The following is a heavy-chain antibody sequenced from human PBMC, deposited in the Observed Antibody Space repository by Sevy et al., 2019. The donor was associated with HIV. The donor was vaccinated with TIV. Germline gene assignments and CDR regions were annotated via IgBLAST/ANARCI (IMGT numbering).Heavy chain of an antibody. CDR2: TSARDSST. J-gene: IGHJ4*02. Sequence: GGSLRLSCVASGFTFSSYAVSWVRQAPGKGLEWVAATSARDSSTYHADSVRGRFTISRDNSKNTLYLQMNSQRAEDTAVYYCARAPDPSCRSTRCYYFDYWGQGTLVTVSS. CDR1: GFTFSSYA. CDR3: ARAPDPSCRSTRCYYFDY. V-gene: IGHV3-23*01. D-gene: IGHD2-2*01.